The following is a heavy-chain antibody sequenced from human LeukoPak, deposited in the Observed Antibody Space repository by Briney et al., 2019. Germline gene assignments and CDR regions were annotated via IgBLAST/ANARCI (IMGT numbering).Heavy chain of an antibody. J-gene: IGHJ4*02. Sequence: PGGSLRLSCAASGFTFSSYWMSWVRQAPGKGLEWVANIKKDGSEKYYVDSVKGRFTISRDNAKNSLYLQMNSLRAEDTAVYYCARDLSGVTGYTYGRGIDYWGQGTLVTVSS. CDR3: ARDLSGVTGYTYGRGIDY. CDR2: IKKDGSEK. V-gene: IGHV3-7*01. CDR1: GFTFSSYW. D-gene: IGHD5-18*01.